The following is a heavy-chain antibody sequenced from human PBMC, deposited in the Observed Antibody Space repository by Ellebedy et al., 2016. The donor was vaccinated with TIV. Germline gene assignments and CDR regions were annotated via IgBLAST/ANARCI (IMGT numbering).Heavy chain of an antibody. Sequence: SETLSLXXTVSGGSIRSSSYYWGWIRQPPGKGLEWIANIYYSGSTYYNPSLKSRVTISVDTSKNQLSLKLSSLTAADTAVYHCARHLLRDYYGSGSPNYWYFDLWGRGTLVTVSS. CDR2: IYYSGST. CDR1: GGSIRSSSYY. J-gene: IGHJ2*01. CDR3: ARHLLRDYYGSGSPNYWYFDL. D-gene: IGHD3-10*01. V-gene: IGHV4-39*01.